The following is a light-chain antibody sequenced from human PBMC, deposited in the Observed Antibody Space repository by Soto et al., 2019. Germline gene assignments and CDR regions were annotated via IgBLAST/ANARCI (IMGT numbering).Light chain of an antibody. Sequence: QSVLTQPPSVSGAPGQRVTISCTGSSSNIGAGCDVHWYQHLPGTAPKLLIYGNNNRPSGVPDRFSGSKSGTSASLAITGLQAEDEADYYCQSYDSSRGAPVVFGGGTKLTVL. CDR1: SSNIGAGCD. CDR3: QSYDSSRGAPVV. V-gene: IGLV1-40*01. J-gene: IGLJ2*01. CDR2: GNN.